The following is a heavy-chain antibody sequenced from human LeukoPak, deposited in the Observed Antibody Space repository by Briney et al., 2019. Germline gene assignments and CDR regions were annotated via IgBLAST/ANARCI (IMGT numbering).Heavy chain of an antibody. J-gene: IGHJ3*02. CDR1: GASIRSGDYY. D-gene: IGHD2-15*01. V-gene: IGHV4-30-4*01. Sequence: SETLSLTCTVSGASIRSGDYYWSWIRQPPGKGLEWIGYIYDSGSTYYNPSLKRRITISVDTSENRFSLKLSSVTATDTAVYYCARDCGGGSCYGVFDIWGHGAMVTVSS. CDR2: IYDSGST. CDR3: ARDCGGGSCYGVFDI.